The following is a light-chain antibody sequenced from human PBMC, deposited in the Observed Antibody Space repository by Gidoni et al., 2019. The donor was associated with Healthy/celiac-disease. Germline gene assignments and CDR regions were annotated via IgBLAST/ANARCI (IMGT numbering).Light chain of an antibody. CDR3: QQSYSTPTWT. CDR1: QSISSY. J-gene: IGKJ1*01. Sequence: DIQMTQSPSSLSASVGDRVTITCRASQSISSYLNWYQQKPGKAPKLLIYAASNFKSGVPSTFSGSRGGADFTLTITSRQPEDYDSDYYQQSYSTPTWTFGQXTKVEIK. V-gene: IGKV1-39*01. CDR2: AAS.